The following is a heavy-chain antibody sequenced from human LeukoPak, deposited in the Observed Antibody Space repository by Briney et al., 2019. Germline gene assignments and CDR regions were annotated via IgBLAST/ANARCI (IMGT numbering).Heavy chain of an antibody. Sequence: SETLSLTCTVSGGSISSYYWSWIRQPPGKGLEWLGYIYYSGSTNYNPSLKSRVTISVDTSKNQFFLKLSSVTAADTAVYYCASRSPFDSSGYSAFDIWGQGTMVTVSS. J-gene: IGHJ3*02. CDR2: IYYSGST. V-gene: IGHV4-59*08. CDR1: GGSISSYY. CDR3: ASRSPFDSSGYSAFDI. D-gene: IGHD3-22*01.